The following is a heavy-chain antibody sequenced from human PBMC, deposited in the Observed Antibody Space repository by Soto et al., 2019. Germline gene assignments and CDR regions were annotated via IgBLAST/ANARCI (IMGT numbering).Heavy chain of an antibody. CDR2: IIPIFGTA. V-gene: IGHV1-69*13. Sequence: GASVKVSCKASGGTFSSYAISWVRQAPGQGLEWMGGIIPIFGTANYAQKFQGRVTITADESTSTAYMELSGLRSEDTAVYYCARVGFSGYYYVGRGNWFDPWGQGTLVTVSS. CDR1: GGTFSSYA. D-gene: IGHD3-22*01. CDR3: ARVGFSGYYYVGRGNWFDP. J-gene: IGHJ5*02.